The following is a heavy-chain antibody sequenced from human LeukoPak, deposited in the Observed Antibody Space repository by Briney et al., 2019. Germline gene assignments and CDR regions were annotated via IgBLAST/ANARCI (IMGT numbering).Heavy chain of an antibody. D-gene: IGHD6-19*01. CDR1: GFTFSSYA. CDR3: AKERVAGTCYYYYGMDV. Sequence: GASLRLSCAASGFTFSSYAMSWVRQAPGKGLEWVSAISGSGGSTYYADSVKGRFTISRDNSKNTLYLQMNSLRAEDTAVYYCAKERVAGTCYYYYGMDVWGQRTTVTVSS. V-gene: IGHV3-23*01. CDR2: ISGSGGST. J-gene: IGHJ6*02.